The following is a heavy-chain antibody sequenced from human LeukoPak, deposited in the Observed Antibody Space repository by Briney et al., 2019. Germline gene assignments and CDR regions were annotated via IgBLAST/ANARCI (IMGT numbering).Heavy chain of an antibody. J-gene: IGHJ4*02. Sequence: SSETLSLTCTVSGVSISGFYWNWLRQPPGKGLEWVGYNHTGGSNSFNPSLNSRVAFSLETSKNHVSLTLNSVTATDTAVYYCARRRGGFGEGEFDYWGQGIPVTVST. CDR2: NHTGGSN. CDR3: ARRRGGFGEGEFDY. D-gene: IGHD3-10*01. CDR1: GVSISGFY. V-gene: IGHV4-4*08.